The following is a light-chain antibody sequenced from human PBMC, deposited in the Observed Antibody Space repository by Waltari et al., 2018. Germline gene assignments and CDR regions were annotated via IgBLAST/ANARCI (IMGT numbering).Light chain of an antibody. J-gene: IGKJ4*01. CDR3: QQCYSTPLT. V-gene: IGKV1-39*01. CDR2: AAS. Sequence: DIQLTQSPSSLSASVGDRVTITCRASQSISNYLNWYQQKPGKAPKVVISAASSLQSGVPSRFSGSGSGTAFTLTISSLRPEDFATYYCQQCYSTPLTFGGGTKVE. CDR1: QSISNY.